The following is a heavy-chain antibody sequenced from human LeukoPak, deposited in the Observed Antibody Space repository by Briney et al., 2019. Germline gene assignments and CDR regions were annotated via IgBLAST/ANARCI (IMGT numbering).Heavy chain of an antibody. CDR3: ATDGRSSGWYGFDY. J-gene: IGHJ4*02. V-gene: IGHV3-21*01. CDR1: GFTFSTYS. Sequence: GGSLRLSCAASGFTFSTYSMNWVRQAPGKGLEWVSSITSPVGRIYYADSLKGRITISRDNARSTLYLQMNNLRAEDTAVYYCATDGRSSGWYGFDYWGQGILVTVSS. D-gene: IGHD6-19*01. CDR2: ITSPVGRI.